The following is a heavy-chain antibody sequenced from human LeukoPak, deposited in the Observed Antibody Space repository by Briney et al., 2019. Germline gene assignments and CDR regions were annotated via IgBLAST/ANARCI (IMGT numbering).Heavy chain of an antibody. Sequence: GGSLRLSCAASGLXVSSNYISWVRQAPGKGLEWVSVIYSGGGRYYADSVKGRFTISRDNSKNTLYLQMNSLRAEDTAVYYCARCHNWNECYFDYWGQGILVTVSS. CDR3: ARCHNWNECYFDY. CDR1: GLXVSSNY. CDR2: IYSGGGR. D-gene: IGHD1-1*01. J-gene: IGHJ4*02. V-gene: IGHV3-66*01.